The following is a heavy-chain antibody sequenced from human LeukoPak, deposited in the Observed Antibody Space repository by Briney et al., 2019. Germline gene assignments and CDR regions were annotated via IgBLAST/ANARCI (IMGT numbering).Heavy chain of an antibody. CDR3: ARTSDTSGRLYWYFDL. Sequence: GGSLRLSCAASGFSVSSNEMSWVRQAPGNGLEWVSSFTGGTTSYADSRKGRFTISRDNAKNSLYLQMNSLRAEDTAVYYCARTSDTSGRLYWYFDLWGRGTLVTVSS. J-gene: IGHJ2*01. V-gene: IGHV3-38-3*01. CDR1: GFSVSSNE. CDR2: FTGGTT. D-gene: IGHD3-22*01.